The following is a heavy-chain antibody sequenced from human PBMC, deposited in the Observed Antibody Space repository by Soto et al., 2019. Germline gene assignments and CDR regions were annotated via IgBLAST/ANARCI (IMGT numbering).Heavy chain of an antibody. J-gene: IGHJ6*03. CDR2: IYSGGST. CDR1: GFTVSSNY. CDR3: ARVVIGEDRKYYYYYMDV. V-gene: IGHV3-66*01. Sequence: GGSLRLSCAASGFTVSSNYMSWVRQAPGKGLEWVSVIYSGGSTYYADSVKGRFTISRDNSKNTLYLQMNSLRAEDTAVYYCARVVIGEDRKYYYYYMDVWGKGNTVTVS. D-gene: IGHD2-21*01.